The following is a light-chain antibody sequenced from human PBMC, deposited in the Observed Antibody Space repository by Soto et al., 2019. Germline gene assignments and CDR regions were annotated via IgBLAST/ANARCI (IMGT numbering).Light chain of an antibody. Sequence: EIVMTQSPGTLSVSPGERVTLSCRASQGVSGNLAWYQQKPGQAPRLLIYGASTRATGIPARFSGSGSGTEFTLTISSLQSEDFAVYYCQQYNIWPPWTFGQGTKVEVK. J-gene: IGKJ1*01. CDR2: GAS. CDR3: QQYNIWPPWT. CDR1: QGVSGN. V-gene: IGKV3-15*01.